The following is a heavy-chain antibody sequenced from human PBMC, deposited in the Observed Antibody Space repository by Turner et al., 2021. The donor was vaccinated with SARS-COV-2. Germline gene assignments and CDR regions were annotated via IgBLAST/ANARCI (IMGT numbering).Heavy chain of an antibody. CDR1: GGSIGRSSYY. CDR2: IDYSGGT. Sequence: LQLQESGPELVSPTYTLSLPCTVSGGSIGRSSYYWGWIRQPPGTGLGLNGGIDYSGGTYNNPYVKSRVTISVDTSKNQFSLKLSYVTAADTAVYSCAGYLLRLGEVSSLGAFDIWGQGTMVTMSS. CDR3: AGYLLRLGEVSSLGAFDI. V-gene: IGHV4-39*01. D-gene: IGHD3-16*02. J-gene: IGHJ3*02.